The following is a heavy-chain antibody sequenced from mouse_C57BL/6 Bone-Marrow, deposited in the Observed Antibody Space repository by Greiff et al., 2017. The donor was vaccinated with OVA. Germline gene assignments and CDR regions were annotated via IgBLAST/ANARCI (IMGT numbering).Heavy chain of an antibody. CDR1: GFTFSSYA. V-gene: IGHV5-4*01. D-gene: IGHD1-1*02. CDR3: AREGYGLYAMDY. Sequence: EVQLQESGGGLVKPGGSLKLSCAASGFTFSSYAMSWVRQTPEKRLEWVATISDGGSYTYYPDNVKGRFTISRDNAKNNLYLQMSHLKSEDTAMYYCAREGYGLYAMDYWGQGTSVTVSS. J-gene: IGHJ4*01. CDR2: ISDGGSYT.